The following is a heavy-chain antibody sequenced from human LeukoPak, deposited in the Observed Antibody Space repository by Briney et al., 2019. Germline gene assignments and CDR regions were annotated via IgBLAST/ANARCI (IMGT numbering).Heavy chain of an antibody. CDR3: ARHEYSGSYYGLSWFDP. CDR2: IYYSGSI. D-gene: IGHD1-26*01. V-gene: IGHV4-39*01. CDR1: GGSISSSGYY. Sequence: PSETLSLTCTVSGGSISSSGYYWGWIRQPPGKGLEWIASIYYSGSIYYNRSRKSRFTISVDTSKNQLSLKLSSLTAADTAVYYCARHEYSGSYYGLSWFDPWGQGTLVTVSS. J-gene: IGHJ5*02.